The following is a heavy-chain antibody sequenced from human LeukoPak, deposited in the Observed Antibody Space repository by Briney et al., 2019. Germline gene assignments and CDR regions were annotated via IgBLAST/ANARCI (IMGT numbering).Heavy chain of an antibody. V-gene: IGHV4-34*01. J-gene: IGHJ4*02. CDR3: ARGGEMATILDY. CDR2: INHSGST. CDR1: GGSFSGYY. Sequence: KPSETLSLTCAVYGGSFSGYYWSWIRQPPGKGLEWIGEINHSGSTNYNPSLKSRVTISVDTSKNQFSLKLSSVTAADTAVYYCARGGEMATILDYWGQGTLVTVSS. D-gene: IGHD5-24*01.